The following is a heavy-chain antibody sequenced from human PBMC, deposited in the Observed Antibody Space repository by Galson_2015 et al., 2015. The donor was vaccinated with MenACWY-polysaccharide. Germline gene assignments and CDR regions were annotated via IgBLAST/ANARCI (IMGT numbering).Heavy chain of an antibody. D-gene: IGHD6-13*01. V-gene: IGHV4-39*07. Sequence: ETLSLTCTVSGGSISSSSYYWGWIRQPPGKGLEWIGSIYYSGSTYYNPSLKSRVTISVDTSKNQFSLKLSSVTAADTAVYYCARVDVSSSSWYRYGMDVWGQGTTVTVSS. J-gene: IGHJ6*02. CDR2: IYYSGST. CDR1: GGSISSSSYY. CDR3: ARVDVSSSSWYRYGMDV.